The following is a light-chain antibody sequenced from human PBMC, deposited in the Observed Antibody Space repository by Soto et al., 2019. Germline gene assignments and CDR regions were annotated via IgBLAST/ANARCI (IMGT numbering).Light chain of an antibody. V-gene: IGLV2-8*01. CDR2: EVT. CDR3: SSDAGNYNYV. J-gene: IGLJ1*01. Sequence: QSALTQPPSAPGSPGQSVTIPCTGTSSDVGGYDHVSWYQQHPGKAPKLLIYEVTKRPAGVPDRFSGSKSGNTASLTVSGLQAEDEADYFCSSDAGNYNYVFGTGTKVTVL. CDR1: SSDVGGYDH.